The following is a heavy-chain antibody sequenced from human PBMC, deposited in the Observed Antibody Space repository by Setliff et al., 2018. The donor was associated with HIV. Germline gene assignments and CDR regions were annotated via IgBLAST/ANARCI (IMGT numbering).Heavy chain of an antibody. D-gene: IGHD3-10*01. V-gene: IGHV4-34*01. CDR3: ARHWLPYYYGSGSTFPYYMDV. Sequence: PSETLSLTCAVFGGSFTDIGGSFTDYYWIWIRQPPGKGLEWIGEINHSGSTHYNPSLKSRFTISVDTSKNQFSLKLSSVTAADTAVYYCARHWLPYYYGSGSTFPYYMDVWGKGTTVTVSS. CDR2: INHSGST. CDR1: GGSFTDIGGSFTDYY. J-gene: IGHJ6*03.